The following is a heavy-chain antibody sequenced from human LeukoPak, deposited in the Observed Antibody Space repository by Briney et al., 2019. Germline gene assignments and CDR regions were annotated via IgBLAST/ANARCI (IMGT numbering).Heavy chain of an antibody. V-gene: IGHV3-23*01. Sequence: PGGSLRLSCAASGFTVSGSYMSWVRQAPGKGLEWVSAISGSGGSTYYADSVKGRFTISRDNSKNTLYLQMNSLRAEDTAVYYCAKKGATTGNFDYWGQGTLVTVSS. CDR3: AKKGATTGNFDY. D-gene: IGHD1-26*01. J-gene: IGHJ4*02. CDR1: GFTVSGSY. CDR2: ISGSGGST.